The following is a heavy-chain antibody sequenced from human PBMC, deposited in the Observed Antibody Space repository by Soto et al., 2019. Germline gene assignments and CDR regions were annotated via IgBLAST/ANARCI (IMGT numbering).Heavy chain of an antibody. Sequence: QLQLVESGGGVVQPGRSLRLSCAASGFTFSSYAMHWVRQAPGKGLEWVAVISYDGSNKYYADSVKGRFTISRDNSKNTLYLQMNSLRAEDTAVYYCARDRLPRYSGSYHFVYWGQGTLVTVSS. CDR1: GFTFSSYA. CDR3: ARDRLPRYSGSYHFVY. D-gene: IGHD1-26*01. CDR2: ISYDGSNK. V-gene: IGHV3-30-3*01. J-gene: IGHJ4*02.